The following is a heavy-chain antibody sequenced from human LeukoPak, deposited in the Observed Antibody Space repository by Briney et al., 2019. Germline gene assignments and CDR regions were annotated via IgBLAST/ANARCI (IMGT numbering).Heavy chain of an antibody. CDR3: ARGPDGYLPPFAWSPFFAS. CDR1: GFTFSDYY. V-gene: IGHV3-66*01. Sequence: PGGSLRFSCAASGFTFSDYYMSWVRQAPGKGLEWVSVIYSGGSTYYADSVKGRFTISRDNSKNTLYLQMNSLRAEDTAVYYCARGPDGYLPPFAWSPFFASGGRGTLVPVS. CDR2: IYSGGST. D-gene: IGHD3-9*01. J-gene: IGHJ4*02.